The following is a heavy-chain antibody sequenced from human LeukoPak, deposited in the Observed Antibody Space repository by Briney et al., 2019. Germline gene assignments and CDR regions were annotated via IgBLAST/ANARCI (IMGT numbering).Heavy chain of an antibody. CDR2: IYYSGST. V-gene: IGHV4-39*06. CDR3: ARISSLYYYGSGTNHDY. Sequence: SETLSLTCTASGGSISSSSYYWGWIRQPPGKGLEWIGSIYYSGSTYYNPSLKSRVTISVDTSKNQFPLKLSSVTAADTAVYYCARISSLYYYGSGTNHDYWGQGTLVSVFS. J-gene: IGHJ4*02. D-gene: IGHD3-10*01. CDR1: GGSISSSSYY.